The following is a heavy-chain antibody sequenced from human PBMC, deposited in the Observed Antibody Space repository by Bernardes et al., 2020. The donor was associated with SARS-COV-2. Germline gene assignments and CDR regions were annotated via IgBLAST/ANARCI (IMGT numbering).Heavy chain of an antibody. V-gene: IGHV3-7*03. CDR2: IKQDGSEK. CDR1: GFTFSSYW. D-gene: IGHD2-2*01. Sequence: GGSLRLSCAASGFTFSSYWMSWVRQAPGKGLEWVANIKQDGSEKYYVDSVKGRFTISRDNAKNSLYLQMNSLRAEDTAVYYCASTLVVPAATYYYYYGMDVWGQGTTVTVSS. CDR3: ASTLVVPAATYYYYYGMDV. J-gene: IGHJ6*02.